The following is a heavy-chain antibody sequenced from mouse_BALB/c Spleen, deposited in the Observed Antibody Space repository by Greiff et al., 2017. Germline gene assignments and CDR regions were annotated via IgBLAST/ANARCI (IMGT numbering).Heavy chain of an antibody. CDR2: IWGGGST. CDR1: GFSLTDYG. Sequence: VKLMESGPGLVAPSQSLSITCTVSGFSLTDYGVSWIRQPPGKGLEWLGVIWGGGSTYYNSALKSRLSISKDNSKSQVFLKMNSLQTDDTAMYYCAKIYDGYYGAMDYWGQGTSVTVSS. D-gene: IGHD2-3*01. J-gene: IGHJ4*01. CDR3: AKIYDGYYGAMDY. V-gene: IGHV2-6-5*01.